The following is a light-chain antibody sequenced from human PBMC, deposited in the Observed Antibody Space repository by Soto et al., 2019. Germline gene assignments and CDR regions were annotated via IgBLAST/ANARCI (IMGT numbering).Light chain of an antibody. J-gene: IGKJ2*01. CDR2: GAF. V-gene: IGKV1-39*01. CDR1: HTFSRF. Sequence: IQMTQSPSSLSASVGDRVTITCRASHTFSRFLNWYQQKRGKPPTLLIYGAFNLRSGVPSRFAGSGGGAEFRLTLSRLQPGDFGTYYCQQTYSPPFTVGQGTSLELK. CDR3: QQTYSPPFT.